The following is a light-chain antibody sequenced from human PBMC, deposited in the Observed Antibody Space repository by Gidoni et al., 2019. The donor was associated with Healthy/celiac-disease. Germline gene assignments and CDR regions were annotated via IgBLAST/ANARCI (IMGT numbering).Light chain of an antibody. CDR3: MQALQTPGT. CDR2: LGS. Sequence: GMQQSTTPLPVTPGEPASISCRSSQSLLHSNGYNYLDWYLQKPGQSPQLLIYLGSNRASGVPDRFSCSGSGTDFTLKISRVEAEDVGVYYCMQALQTPGTFGGGTKVEI. V-gene: IGKV2-28*01. J-gene: IGKJ4*01. CDR1: QSLLHSNGYNY.